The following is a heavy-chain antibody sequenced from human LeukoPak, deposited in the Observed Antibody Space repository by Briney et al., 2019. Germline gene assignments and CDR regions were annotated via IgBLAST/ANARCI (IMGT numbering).Heavy chain of an antibody. CDR2: IIPIFGTA. CDR3: ASLRYFDWLLPNYYYYGMDV. V-gene: IGHV1-69*06. D-gene: IGHD3-9*01. Sequence: ASVKVSCKASGGTFSSYAISWVRQAPGQGLEWMGGIIPIFGTANYAQKFQGRVTITADKSTSTAYMELSSLRSEDTAVYYCASLRYFDWLLPNYYYYGMDVWGKGTTVTVSS. J-gene: IGHJ6*04. CDR1: GGTFSSYA.